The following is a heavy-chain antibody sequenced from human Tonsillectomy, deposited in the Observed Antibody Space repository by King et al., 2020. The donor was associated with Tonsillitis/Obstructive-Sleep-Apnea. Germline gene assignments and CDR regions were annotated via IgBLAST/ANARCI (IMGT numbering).Heavy chain of an antibody. CDR1: GFTFGDYA. J-gene: IGHJ6*03. CDR2: IRSKAYGGTT. Sequence: VQLVESGGGLVQPGRSLRLSCTASGFTFGDYAMSWVRQAPGKGLEWVGFIRSKAYGGTTEYAASVKGRFTISRDDSKIIAYLQMNSLKTEDTSVYYCTRTTMLVSLGYYYYMDVWGKGTTVTVSS. CDR3: TRTTMLVSLGYYYYMDV. V-gene: IGHV3-49*04. D-gene: IGHD3-22*01.